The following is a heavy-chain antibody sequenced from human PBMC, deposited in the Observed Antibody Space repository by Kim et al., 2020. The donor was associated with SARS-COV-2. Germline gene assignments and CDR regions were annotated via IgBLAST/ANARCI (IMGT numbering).Heavy chain of an antibody. Sequence: TQRFPGGVTMTRDTSTSTVFMDLSNLRSDDTAVYYCARETAAAGKTFDYWGQGTLVTVSS. J-gene: IGHJ4*02. D-gene: IGHD6-13*01. V-gene: IGHV1-46*01. CDR3: ARETAAAGKTFDY.